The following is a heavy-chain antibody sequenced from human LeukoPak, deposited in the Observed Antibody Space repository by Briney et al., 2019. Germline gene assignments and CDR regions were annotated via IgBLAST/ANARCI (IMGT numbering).Heavy chain of an antibody. Sequence: SETLSLTCTVSGGSISSGSYYWSWIRQPAGKGLEWIGRIYTSGSTNYNPSLKSRVTISVDTSKNQFSLKLSSVTAADTAVYYCARVSNGWFDPWGQGTPVTVSS. CDR3: ARVSNGWFDP. V-gene: IGHV4-61*02. D-gene: IGHD4-11*01. CDR2: IYTSGST. J-gene: IGHJ5*02. CDR1: GGSISSGSYY.